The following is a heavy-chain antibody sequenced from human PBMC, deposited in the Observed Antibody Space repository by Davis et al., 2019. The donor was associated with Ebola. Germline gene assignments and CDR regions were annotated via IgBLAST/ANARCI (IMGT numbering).Heavy chain of an antibody. D-gene: IGHD4-17*01. CDR2: IYSSGGT. J-gene: IGHJ6*02. Sequence: LRLSCTASGGSIINYYWSWIRQPPGKGLEWFGYIYSSGGTEYNPSLKSRVIMSVDTSKNQFSLKLSSVTAADTAVYYCARGNYGDYIVLYYYNMDVWGQGTTVTVSS. V-gene: IGHV4-59*01. CDR3: ARGNYGDYIVLYYYNMDV. CDR1: GGSIINYY.